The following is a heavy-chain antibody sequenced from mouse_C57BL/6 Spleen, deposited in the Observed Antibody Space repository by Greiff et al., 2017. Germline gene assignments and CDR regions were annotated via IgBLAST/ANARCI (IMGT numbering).Heavy chain of an antibody. D-gene: IGHD2-1*01. CDR3: TRYGNYGGFAY. CDR1: GFTFSSYA. V-gene: IGHV5-9-1*02. Sequence: EVQRVESGEGLVKPGGSLKLSCAASGFTFSSYAMSWVRQTPEKRLEWVAYISSGGDYIYYADTVKGRFTISRDNARNTLYLQMSSLKSEDTAMYYCTRYGNYGGFAYWGQGTLVTVSA. J-gene: IGHJ3*01. CDR2: ISSGGDYI.